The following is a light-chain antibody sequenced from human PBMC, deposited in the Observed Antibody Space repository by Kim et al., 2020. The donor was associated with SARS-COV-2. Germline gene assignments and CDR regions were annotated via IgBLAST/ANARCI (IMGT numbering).Light chain of an antibody. J-gene: IGLJ2*01. V-gene: IGLV1-44*01. CDR2: NNN. CDR1: SSNIGSNT. Sequence: GPRVTISCSGGSSNIGSNTVNWYQQLPGTAPKLLIYNNNQRPSGVPDRFSGSKSGTSASLAISGLQSEDEAYYYCAAWDDSLNAVIFGGGTQLTVL. CDR3: AAWDDSLNAVI.